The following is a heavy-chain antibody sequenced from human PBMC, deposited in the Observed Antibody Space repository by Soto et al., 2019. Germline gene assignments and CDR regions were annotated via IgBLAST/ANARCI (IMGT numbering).Heavy chain of an antibody. D-gene: IGHD3-10*01. CDR1: GGSISSYY. CDR2: IYYSGST. V-gene: IGHV4-59*08. J-gene: IGHJ4*02. CDR3: ARLVWFGGVPEYFDY. Sequence: SETLSLTCTVSGGSISSYYWTWIRQPPGKGLDLIGYIYYSGSTNYNPSLKSRVTISVDTSKNQFSLKLSSVTAADTAVYYCARLVWFGGVPEYFDYWGQGTLVTVSS.